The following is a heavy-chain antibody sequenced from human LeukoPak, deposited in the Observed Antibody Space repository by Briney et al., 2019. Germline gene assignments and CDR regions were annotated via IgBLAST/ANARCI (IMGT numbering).Heavy chain of an antibody. D-gene: IGHD2-21*02. CDR3: ARAYCGGDCYSAHFDY. CDR2: ISSNGGST. J-gene: IGHJ4*02. V-gene: IGHV3-64*01. Sequence: GGSLRLSCAASGFIFSSYAMHWVRQAPGKGLEYVSAISSNGGSTYYANSVKGRFTISRDNSKNTLYLQMGSLRAEDMAVYYCARAYCGGDCYSAHFDYWGQGNLVTVSS. CDR1: GFIFSSYA.